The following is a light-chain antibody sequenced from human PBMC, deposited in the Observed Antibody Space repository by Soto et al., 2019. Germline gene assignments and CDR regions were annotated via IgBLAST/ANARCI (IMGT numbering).Light chain of an antibody. CDR2: DAS. Sequence: EIVLTQSPATLSLSPGERASLSCRASQSVSSYLAWYQQKPGQPPRLLIYDASNRATGIPARFSGSGSGTDFTLTIVSLEPEDFAVYYCQQHDNSPWMFGQGTKVDIK. CDR1: QSVSSY. CDR3: QQHDNSPWM. V-gene: IGKV3-11*01. J-gene: IGKJ1*01.